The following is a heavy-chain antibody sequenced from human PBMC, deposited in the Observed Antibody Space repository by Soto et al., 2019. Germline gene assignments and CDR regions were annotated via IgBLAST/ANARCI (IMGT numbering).Heavy chain of an antibody. J-gene: IGHJ6*04. CDR3: APQVTSASPVYYYSGMAV. CDR2: INPNGGST. V-gene: IGHV1-46*01. Sequence: ASVKVSCKASGYAFTRYDMHWVRQAPGQGLEWMGIINPNGGSTSYAQKFQGRVTMSRDTSTSIVYMELSSLRSEDTAVDYCAPQVTSASPVYYYSGMAVGGKGTTVT. CDR1: GYAFTRYD.